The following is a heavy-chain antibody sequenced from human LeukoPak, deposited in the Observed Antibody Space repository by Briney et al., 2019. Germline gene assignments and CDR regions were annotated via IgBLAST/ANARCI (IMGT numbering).Heavy chain of an antibody. CDR1: GFTFSSYA. V-gene: IGHV3-30-3*01. J-gene: IGHJ4*02. CDR3: ARDPRGLFVVVPAAIDFDY. Sequence: GGSLRLPCAASGFTFSSYAMHWVRQAPGKGLEWVAVISYDGSNKYYADSVKGRFTISRDNSKNSLYLQMNSLRAEDTAVYYCARDPRGLFVVVPAAIDFDYWGQGTLVTVSS. CDR2: ISYDGSNK. D-gene: IGHD2-2*02.